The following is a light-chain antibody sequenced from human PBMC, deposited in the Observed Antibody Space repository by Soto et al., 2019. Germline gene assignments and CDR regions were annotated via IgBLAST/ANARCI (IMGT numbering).Light chain of an antibody. Sequence: EIVLTQSPATLSLSPGERATLSCRASQSVSTYLAWFHQKPGQAPRLLIYDASNRAAGVPARFSGSGSGTDFTLTISSLEPEDFAVYYCQQRTNWPPMYTFGQGTKLAIK. V-gene: IGKV3-11*01. CDR2: DAS. J-gene: IGKJ2*01. CDR1: QSVSTY. CDR3: QQRTNWPPMYT.